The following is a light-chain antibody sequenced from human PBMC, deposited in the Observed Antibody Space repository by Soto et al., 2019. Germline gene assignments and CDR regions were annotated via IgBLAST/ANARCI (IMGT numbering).Light chain of an antibody. V-gene: IGLV2-8*01. CDR3: SSYAGTNRV. J-gene: IGLJ1*01. CDR2: EVS. Sequence: QSVLTQPPSASGSPGQSVTISCTGTSSDVGAYNYVSWYQQHPGKAPKVMLYEVSKRPSGVPDRFSGSKSGNTASLTVSGLQAEDEAEYYCSSYAGTNRVFGTGTKVTVL. CDR1: SSDVGAYNY.